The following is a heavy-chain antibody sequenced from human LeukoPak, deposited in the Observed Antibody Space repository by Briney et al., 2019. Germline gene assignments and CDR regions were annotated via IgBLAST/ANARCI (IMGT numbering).Heavy chain of an antibody. CDR3: ARVGSSGTDH. Sequence: SETLSLTCAVYGGSFSGYYWSWIRQPPGKGLEWIGEINHSGSTNYNPSLKSRVTISVDTSKNQFSLKLSSVTAADTAVYYCARVGSSGTDHWGQGTLVTVSS. V-gene: IGHV4-34*01. D-gene: IGHD2-15*01. CDR2: INHSGST. CDR1: GGSFSGYY. J-gene: IGHJ4*02.